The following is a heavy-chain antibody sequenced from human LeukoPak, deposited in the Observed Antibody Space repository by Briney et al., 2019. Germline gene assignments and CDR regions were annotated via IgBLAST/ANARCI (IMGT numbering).Heavy chain of an antibody. Sequence: PSETLSLTCTVSGGSISSSSYYWGWIRQPPGKGLEWIGSIYYSGSTYYNPSLKSRVTISVDTSKNQFSLKLSSVTAADTAVYYCARDCPPRITMVRGVSPTTFDPWGQGTLVTVSS. J-gene: IGHJ5*02. CDR1: GGSISSSSYY. D-gene: IGHD3-10*01. CDR3: ARDCPPRITMVRGVSPTTFDP. V-gene: IGHV4-39*07. CDR2: IYYSGST.